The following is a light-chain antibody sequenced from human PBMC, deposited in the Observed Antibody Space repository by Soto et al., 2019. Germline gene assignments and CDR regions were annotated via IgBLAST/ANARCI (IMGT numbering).Light chain of an antibody. Sequence: DIVMTQSPRSLSVTPGEPASISCRSSQSLLYRNGYNYLDWYLQKPGQSPQLLIYLGSNRASGVXDXXSGRGSGTDFTLKISRVEAEDVGVYYCMEALQVPHTFGQGTKLEI. CDR2: LGS. J-gene: IGKJ2*01. CDR3: MEALQVPHT. V-gene: IGKV2-28*01. CDR1: QSLLYRNGYNY.